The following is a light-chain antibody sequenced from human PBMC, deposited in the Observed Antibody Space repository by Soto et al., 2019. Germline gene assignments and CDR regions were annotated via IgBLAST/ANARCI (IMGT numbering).Light chain of an antibody. V-gene: IGLV2-8*01. J-gene: IGLJ1*01. CDR3: SSNAGSDNYV. CDR2: EVT. Sequence: QSVLNQPPSASGSPGQSVTISCTGNSSEVADYNYVSWYQQHPGKAPKLIIYEVTKRPSGVPDRLSGSKSGNTDYLTVSRLQVDDEADYYCSSNAGSDNYVFGTGTKVTVL. CDR1: SSEVADYNY.